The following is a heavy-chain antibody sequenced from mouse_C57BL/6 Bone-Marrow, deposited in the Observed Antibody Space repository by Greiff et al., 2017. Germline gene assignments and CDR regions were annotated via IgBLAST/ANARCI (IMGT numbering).Heavy chain of an antibody. CDR2: ISDGGSYT. D-gene: IGHD2-4*01. Sequence: EVKVVESGGGLVKPGGSLKLSCAASGFTFSSYAMSWVRQTPEKRLEWVATISDGGSYTYYPDNVKGRFTISRDNAKNNLYLQMSHLKSEDTAMYYCARDYYDYQGRFADWGQGTLVTVSA. V-gene: IGHV5-4*01. J-gene: IGHJ3*01. CDR3: ARDYYDYQGRFAD. CDR1: GFTFSSYA.